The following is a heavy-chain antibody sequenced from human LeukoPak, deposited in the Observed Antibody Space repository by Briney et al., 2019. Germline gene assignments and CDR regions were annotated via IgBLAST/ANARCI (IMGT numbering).Heavy chain of an antibody. Sequence: ASVKVSCKASGYSFTGYYIYWVRQSPGQGLEWMGWINPNSGGTNYAHKFQGRVALTRGTSVTTYYMDLSGQTSDDTAVYYCAKVQYLTLDAFDIGGRGTMATVS. D-gene: IGHD2-21*02. J-gene: IGHJ3*02. CDR3: AKVQYLTLDAFDI. V-gene: IGHV1-2*07. CDR1: GYSFTGYY. CDR2: INPNSGGT.